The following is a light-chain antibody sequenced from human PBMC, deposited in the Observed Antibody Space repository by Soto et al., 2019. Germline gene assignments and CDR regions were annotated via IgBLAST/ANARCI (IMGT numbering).Light chain of an antibody. CDR2: EVS. CDR1: SSDVGGYDY. CDR3: ATWDDGLSAYV. Sequence: QSALTQPASVSGSPGQSITISCTGTSSDVGGYDYVSWYQQHPGKAPTLMIYEVSNRPSGVPDRFSGAKSGTSASLAISGLQSEDEANYYCATWDDGLSAYVFGTGTKVTVL. V-gene: IGLV2-14*01. J-gene: IGLJ1*01.